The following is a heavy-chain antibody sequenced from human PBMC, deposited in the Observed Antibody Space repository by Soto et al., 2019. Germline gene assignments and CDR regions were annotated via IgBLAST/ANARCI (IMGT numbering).Heavy chain of an antibody. CDR2: ISGSTSGT. V-gene: IGHV3-23*01. J-gene: IGHJ4*02. CDR3: EKDRGFIDPFDY. Sequence: EVQLLESGGGLVQPGGSLRLSCAASGFAFSSYAMSWVRQAPGKGLEWVSSISGSTSGTYYADAVKGRFTISRDNYNNTLYLQMNSLRAEDTAVYYCEKDRGFIDPFDYWGQGALVTVSS. D-gene: IGHD3-16*02. CDR1: GFAFSSYA.